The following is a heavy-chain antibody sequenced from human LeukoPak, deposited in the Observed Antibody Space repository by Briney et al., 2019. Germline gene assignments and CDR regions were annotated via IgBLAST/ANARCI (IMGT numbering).Heavy chain of an antibody. Sequence: ASVKVSCKASGGTFSSYAISWVRQAPGQGLEWMGRIIPILSKANYAQKFQGRVTITADKSTSTAYMELSSLRSEDTAVYYCARGSEQWLRDWFDPWGQGTLVTVSS. D-gene: IGHD6-19*01. J-gene: IGHJ5*02. CDR2: IIPILSKA. CDR3: ARGSEQWLRDWFDP. V-gene: IGHV1-69*04. CDR1: GGTFSSYA.